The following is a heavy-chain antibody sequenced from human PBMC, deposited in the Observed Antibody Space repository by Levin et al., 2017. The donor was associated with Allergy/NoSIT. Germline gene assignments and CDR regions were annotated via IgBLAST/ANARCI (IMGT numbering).Heavy chain of an antibody. CDR1: GGSISSYY. CDR3: AGDDYVWGSQI. V-gene: IGHV4-59*01. J-gene: IGHJ3*02. CDR2: IYYSGST. D-gene: IGHD3-16*01. Sequence: SETLSLTCTVSGGSISSYYWSWIRQPPGKGLEWIGYIYYSGSTNYNPSLKSRVTISVDTSKNQFSLKLSSVTAADTAVYYCAGDDYVWGSQIWGQGTMVTVSS.